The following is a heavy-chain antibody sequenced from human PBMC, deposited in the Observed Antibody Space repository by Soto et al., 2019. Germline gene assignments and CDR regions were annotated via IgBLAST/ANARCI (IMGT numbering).Heavy chain of an antibody. J-gene: IGHJ4*02. V-gene: IGHV3-21*01. CDR2: ISSSSSYI. Sequence: ESGGGLVKPGGSLRLSCAASGFTFSSYSMNWVRQAPGKGLEWVSSISSSSSYIYYADSVKGRFTISRDNAKNSLYLQMNSLRAEDTAVYYCASQYDFWSGYYAASGWGQGTLVTVSS. CDR1: GFTFSSYS. D-gene: IGHD3-3*01. CDR3: ASQYDFWSGYYAASG.